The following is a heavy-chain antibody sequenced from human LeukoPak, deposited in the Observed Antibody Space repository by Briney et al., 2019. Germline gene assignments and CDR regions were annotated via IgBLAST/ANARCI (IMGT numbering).Heavy chain of an antibody. CDR2: ISGRGGST. J-gene: IGHJ4*02. CDR1: GFTFSSYG. Sequence: GGSLRLSCAASGFTFSSYGMSWGRGAPGKGREWVSAISGRGGSTYYADSVKGRVTISRDNSKNTLYLQMNSLRAEDTAVYYCAKVVVGATTLWPFDYWGQGTLATVSS. D-gene: IGHD1-26*01. CDR3: AKVVVGATTLWPFDY. V-gene: IGHV3-23*01.